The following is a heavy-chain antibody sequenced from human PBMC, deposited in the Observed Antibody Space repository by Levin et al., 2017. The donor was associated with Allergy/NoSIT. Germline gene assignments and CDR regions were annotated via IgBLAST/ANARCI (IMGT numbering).Heavy chain of an antibody. CDR3: AKALTGTWSDDY. V-gene: IGHV3-30*18. CDR1: GFTFSSHG. D-gene: IGHD1-1*01. Sequence: LSLTCAASGFTFSSHGMHWVRQAPGKGLEWVAVISNDGSKKYYADSVKGRFTISRDNSKNTLSLQMNSLRPEDTAVYFCAKALTGTWSDDYWGQGTRVTVSS. J-gene: IGHJ4*02. CDR2: ISNDGSKK.